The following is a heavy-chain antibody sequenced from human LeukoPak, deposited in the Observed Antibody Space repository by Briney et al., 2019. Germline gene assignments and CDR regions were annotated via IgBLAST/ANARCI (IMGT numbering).Heavy chain of an antibody. D-gene: IGHD2-21*02. CDR3: ARGSDIVVVTAIEDYYYGMDV. CDR2: IIPILGIA. V-gene: IGHV1-69*04. CDR1: GYSFTNYG. J-gene: IGHJ6*02. Sequence: GASVRVSCKASGYSFTNYGITWVRQAPGQGLEWMGRIIPILGIANYAQKFQGRVTITADKSTSTAYMELSSLRSEDTAVYYCARGSDIVVVTAIEDYYYGMDVWGQGTTVTVSS.